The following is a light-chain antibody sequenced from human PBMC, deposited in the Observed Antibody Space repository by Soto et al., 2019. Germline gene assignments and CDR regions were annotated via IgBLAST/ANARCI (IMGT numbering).Light chain of an antibody. CDR2: GSS. Sequence: EIVMTQSPATLSVSPGERVTLSCRASQSVSNNLVWYQQKPGQAPRLLMYGSSIRATGIPARFSGSGSGTEFTLTISSLQSEDFAVYYCQQYNSYSQYTFGQGTKLEIK. CDR3: QQYNSYSQYT. CDR1: QSVSNN. J-gene: IGKJ2*01. V-gene: IGKV3-15*01.